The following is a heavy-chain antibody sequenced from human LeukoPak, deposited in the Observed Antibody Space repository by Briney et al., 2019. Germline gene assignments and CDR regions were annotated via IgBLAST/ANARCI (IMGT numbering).Heavy chain of an antibody. V-gene: IGHV3-7*01. J-gene: IGHJ5*02. D-gene: IGHD5-24*01. CDR2: IKQDGVDK. CDR3: AADLEFNYIDP. Sequence: GGSLRLSCAASGFTFSGYWMTWVRQAPGKGLEWVATIKQDGVDKYYVDSVKGRFLISRDNAKNTLNLQMDSLRAEDTAVYYCAADLEFNYIDPWGQGTLVTVSS. CDR1: GFTFSGYW.